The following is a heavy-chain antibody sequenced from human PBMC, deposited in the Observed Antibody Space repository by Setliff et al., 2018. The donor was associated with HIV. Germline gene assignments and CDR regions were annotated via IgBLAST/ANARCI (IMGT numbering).Heavy chain of an antibody. CDR3: ATDRILGYCSSTSCSNAFDI. V-gene: IGHV1-24*01. J-gene: IGHJ3*02. Sequence: ASVKVSCKVSGYTLTELSMHWVRQAPGKGLEWMGGFDPEDGETIYAQKFQGGVTMTEDTSTDTAYMELSSLRSEDTAVYYCATDRILGYCSSTSCSNAFDIWGQGTMVTVSS. D-gene: IGHD2-2*01. CDR1: GYTLTELS. CDR2: FDPEDGET.